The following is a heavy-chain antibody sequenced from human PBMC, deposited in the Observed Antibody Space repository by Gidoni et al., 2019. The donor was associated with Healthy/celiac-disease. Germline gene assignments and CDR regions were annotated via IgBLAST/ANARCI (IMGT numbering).Heavy chain of an antibody. CDR1: GFTFISYS. CDR3: ARGGAPGSGYAD. Sequence: EVQLVESGGGLVKLGGSLRRSGAASGFTFISYSMTWVRQAPGKGLVVVSAISSSGSTIYYADTVKSRFTICRDNAKNSLYLQMNSLRAEDTAVYYCARGGAPGSGYADWGQGTLVTVSS. CDR2: ISSSGSTI. D-gene: IGHD5-12*01. J-gene: IGHJ4*02. V-gene: IGHV3-21*01.